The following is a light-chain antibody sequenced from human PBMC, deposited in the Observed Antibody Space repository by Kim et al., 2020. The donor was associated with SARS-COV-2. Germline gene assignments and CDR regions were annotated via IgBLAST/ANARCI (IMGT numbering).Light chain of an antibody. V-gene: IGKV1-9*01. CDR1: QAVNDY. Sequence: ADRVTITCRASQAVNDYVAWYQQKPGKAPKLLIYGASNLQSGVPSRFSGRGSGTEFTLTISSLQPEDFATYYCQQPNSYWLTFGGGTKVDIK. CDR3: QQPNSYWLT. CDR2: GAS. J-gene: IGKJ4*01.